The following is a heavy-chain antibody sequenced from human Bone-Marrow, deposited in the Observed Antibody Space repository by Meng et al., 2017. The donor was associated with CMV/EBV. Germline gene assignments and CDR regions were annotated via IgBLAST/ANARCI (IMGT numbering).Heavy chain of an antibody. J-gene: IGHJ6*02. CDR1: GFTFSSYG. D-gene: IGHD2-2*02. CDR3: ARGGCSSTSCYIEGYYYYYYGMDV. CDR2: IWYDGSNK. Sequence: GGSLRLSCAASGFTFSSYGMHWVRQAPGKGLEWVAVIWYDGSNKYYADSVKGRFTISRDNSKNTLYLQMNSLRAEDTAVYYCARGGCSSTSCYIEGYYYYYYGMDVWGQGTTVTVSS. V-gene: IGHV3-33*01.